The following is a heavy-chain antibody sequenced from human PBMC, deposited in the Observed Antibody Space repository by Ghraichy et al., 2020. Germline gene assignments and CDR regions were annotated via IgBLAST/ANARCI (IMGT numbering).Heavy chain of an antibody. CDR3: ARHRGYCSGTSCSNWFDS. D-gene: IGHD2-2*01. Sequence: GGSLRLSCGASGFTLSGHWMSWVRQAPGRGLEWVANINQAGSQRHYVDSVKDRFTISRDDATNSWFLQMNSLRAEDTAVYYCARHRGYCSGTSCSNWFDSWGQGTLVPVS. CDR1: GFTLSGHW. V-gene: IGHV3-7*01. J-gene: IGHJ5*01. CDR2: INQAGSQR.